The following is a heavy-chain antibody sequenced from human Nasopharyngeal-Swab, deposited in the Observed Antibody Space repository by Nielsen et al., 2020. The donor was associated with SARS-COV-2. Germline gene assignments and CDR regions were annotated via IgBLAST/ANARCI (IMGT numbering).Heavy chain of an antibody. D-gene: IGHD3-22*01. CDR3: ARIGDQDYYDSSGYYLSAFYI. J-gene: IGHJ3*02. Sequence: GESLKISCAASGFTFSDYYMSWIRQAPGKGPEWVSYISSSGSTIYYADSVKGRFTISRDNAKNSLYLQMNSLRAEDTAVYYCARIGDQDYYDSSGYYLSAFYIWGQGTMVTVSS. CDR2: ISSSGSTI. CDR1: GFTFSDYY. V-gene: IGHV3-11*01.